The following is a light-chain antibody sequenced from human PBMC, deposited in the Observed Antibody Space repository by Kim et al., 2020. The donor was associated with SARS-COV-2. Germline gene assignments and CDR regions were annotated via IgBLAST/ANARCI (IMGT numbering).Light chain of an antibody. V-gene: IGKV1-39*01. CDR2: AAA. J-gene: IGKJ2*01. CDR3: QQTYSTPPEFT. Sequence: DIQMTQSPSSLSASVGDRVTITCRASQSISSYLNWYQQKPGKAPKLLIYAAASLQSGVPSRFSGSGSGTDFTLTISRLQPEDFATYYCQQTYSTPPEFTFGQGTKLEI. CDR1: QSISSY.